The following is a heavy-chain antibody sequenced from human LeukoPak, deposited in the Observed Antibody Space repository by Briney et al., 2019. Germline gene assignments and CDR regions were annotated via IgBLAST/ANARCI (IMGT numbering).Heavy chain of an antibody. J-gene: IGHJ3*02. CDR1: GFTFSTYW. Sequence: PGGSLRLSCAASGFTFSTYWMSWVRQAPGKGLEWVANIKQNGSEVHYVDSVKGRYTISRDNAKNSLYLQMNSLRDEDTAVYYCARDTLLYGNSPDAFDIWGQGTMVTVSS. CDR2: IKQNGSEV. D-gene: IGHD4-23*01. CDR3: ARDTLLYGNSPDAFDI. V-gene: IGHV3-7*01.